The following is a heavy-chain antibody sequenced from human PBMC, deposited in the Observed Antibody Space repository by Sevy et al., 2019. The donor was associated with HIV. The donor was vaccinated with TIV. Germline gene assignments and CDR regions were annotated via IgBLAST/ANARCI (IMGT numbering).Heavy chain of an antibody. V-gene: IGHV3-21*01. CDR3: AREEWDQHAFDI. CDR1: GFTFISNS. D-gene: IGHD1-26*01. Sequence: GGSLRLSCEASGFTFISNSMNWVRQAPGKGLEWVSSISSSSSYIYYADSVKGRFTISRDNAKNSLYLQMNSLRAEDTALYYCAREEWDQHAFDIWGQGTMVTVSS. CDR2: ISSSSSYI. J-gene: IGHJ3*02.